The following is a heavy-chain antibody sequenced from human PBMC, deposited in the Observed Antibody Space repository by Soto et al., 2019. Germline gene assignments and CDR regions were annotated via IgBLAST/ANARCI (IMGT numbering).Heavy chain of an antibody. CDR2: IYSGGST. D-gene: IGHD6-19*01. Sequence: EVQLVETGGGLIQPGGSLRLSCAASGFTVSSHYMSWVRQAPGKGLEWVSVIYSGGSTYYADSVKDRFTISRDNSKNKWYLQMISLRAEDTAIYYCASCTSDWSYYFGNWGQGTLVTVSS. CDR1: GFTVSSHY. J-gene: IGHJ4*02. CDR3: ASCTSDWSYYFGN. V-gene: IGHV3-53*02.